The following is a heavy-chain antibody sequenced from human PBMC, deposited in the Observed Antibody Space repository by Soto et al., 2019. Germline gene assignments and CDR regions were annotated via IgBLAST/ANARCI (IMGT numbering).Heavy chain of an antibody. CDR3: ARATTGHSRGRVYYYYGMDV. D-gene: IGHD4-4*01. J-gene: IGHJ6*02. V-gene: IGHV1-69*06. CDR2: IIPILDTA. Sequence: QVQLVQSGTEVKKPGSSVKVSCKASGGTFSSNAISWVRQAPGQGLEWMGGIIPILDTAKYAQKFQGRVTITADKSTSTAYMEVGSLRSEDTAVYYCARATTGHSRGRVYYYYGMDVWGQWTTVTVSS. CDR1: GGTFSSNA.